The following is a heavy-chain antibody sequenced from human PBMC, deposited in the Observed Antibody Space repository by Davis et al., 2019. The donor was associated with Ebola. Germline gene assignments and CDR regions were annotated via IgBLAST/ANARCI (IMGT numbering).Heavy chain of an antibody. CDR3: ARRVEMTTGGIYNWLDP. J-gene: IGHJ5*02. Sequence: PSETLSLTCSVSGDSISSSRYYWGWIRQAPGKGLEWIGSIYSTGGSTYYNPSLKSRLTLSVDSNKFSLKLNSVTAADTAVYYCARRVEMTTGGIYNWLDPWGQGTLVTVSS. CDR1: GDSISSSRYY. V-gene: IGHV4-39*07. CDR2: IYSTGGST. D-gene: IGHD4-11*01.